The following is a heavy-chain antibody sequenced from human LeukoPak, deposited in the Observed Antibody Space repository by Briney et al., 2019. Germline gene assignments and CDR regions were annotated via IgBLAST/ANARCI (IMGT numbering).Heavy chain of an antibody. Sequence: GGSLRLSCAVSGFSFSDFYMSWIRQAPGEGLEWVSHISGSSSDTKYADSVKGRFTISRDNAKRSLYLQMNSLRAEDTAVYYCARDLFDYGDYGSFDYWGQGTLVTVSS. CDR1: GFSFSDFY. CDR2: ISGSSSDT. V-gene: IGHV3-11*06. J-gene: IGHJ4*02. D-gene: IGHD4-17*01. CDR3: ARDLFDYGDYGSFDY.